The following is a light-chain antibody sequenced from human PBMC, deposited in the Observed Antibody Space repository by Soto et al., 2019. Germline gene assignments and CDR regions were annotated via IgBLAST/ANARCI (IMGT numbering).Light chain of an antibody. CDR1: QSFTSN. V-gene: IGKV3-15*01. Sequence: EMVMTQSPATLSVSPGERATLSCRASQSFTSNLAWYQQRPGQAPRLLIYAASTRATGIPARFSGSGSGTEFTLTISSLQSEDFAIYYCLQYNNWPDTFGQGTKLEVK. CDR3: LQYNNWPDT. CDR2: AAS. J-gene: IGKJ2*01.